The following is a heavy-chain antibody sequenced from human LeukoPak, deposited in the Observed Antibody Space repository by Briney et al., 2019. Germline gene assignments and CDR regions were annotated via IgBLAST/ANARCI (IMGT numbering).Heavy chain of an antibody. CDR1: GYTFTGYY. D-gene: IGHD3-22*01. V-gene: IGHV1-2*06. CDR2: INPNSGGT. J-gene: IGHJ4*02. CDR3: ARSSYYNSSGYNYY. Sequence: ASVKVSCKASGYTFTGYYMHWVRQAPGQGLEWMGRINPNSGGTNYAQKFQGRVTMTRDTSISTAYMELSRLRSDDTAVYYCARSSYYNSSGYNYYWGQGPCSPSPQ.